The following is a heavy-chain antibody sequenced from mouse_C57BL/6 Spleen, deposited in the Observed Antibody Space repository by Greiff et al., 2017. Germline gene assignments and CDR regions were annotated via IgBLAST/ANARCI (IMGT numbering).Heavy chain of an antibody. CDR2: ISYDGSN. J-gene: IGHJ4*01. CDR3: ARGGYYAMDY. V-gene: IGHV3-6*01. Sequence: DVKLQESGPGLVKPSQSLSLTCSVTGYSITSGYYWNWIRQFPGNKLEWMGYISYDGSNNYNPYLKNRISITRDTSKNQFFLKLNSVTTEDTATYYCARGGYYAMDYWGQGTSVTVSS. CDR1: GYSITSGYY.